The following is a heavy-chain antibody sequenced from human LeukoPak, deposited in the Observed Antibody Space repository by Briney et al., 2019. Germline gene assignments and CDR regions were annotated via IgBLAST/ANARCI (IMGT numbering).Heavy chain of an antibody. CDR3: AREFDYVWGSSEGIDY. CDR1: GGSTSSSSYY. D-gene: IGHD3-16*01. V-gene: IGHV4-39*07. Sequence: PSETLSLTCTVSGGSTSSSSYYWGWIRQPPGKGLEWIGSIYYSGSTYYNPSLKSRVTISVDTSKNQFSLKLSSVTAADTAVYYCAREFDYVWGSSEGIDYWGQGTLVTVSS. J-gene: IGHJ4*02. CDR2: IYYSGST.